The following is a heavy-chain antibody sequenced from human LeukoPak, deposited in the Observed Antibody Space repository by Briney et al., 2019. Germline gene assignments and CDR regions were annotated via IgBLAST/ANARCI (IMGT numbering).Heavy chain of an antibody. CDR3: ARDNQQLDAFDI. V-gene: IGHV1-46*01. CDR2: INPSGGST. CDR1: GYTFTSYY. D-gene: IGHD6-13*01. Sequence: ASVTVTCKASGYTFTSYYMHWVRQAPGQGLEWMGIINPSGGSTSYAQKFQGRVTMTTDTSTSTAYMELRSLRSDDTAVYYCARDNQQLDAFDIWGQGTMVTVSS. J-gene: IGHJ3*02.